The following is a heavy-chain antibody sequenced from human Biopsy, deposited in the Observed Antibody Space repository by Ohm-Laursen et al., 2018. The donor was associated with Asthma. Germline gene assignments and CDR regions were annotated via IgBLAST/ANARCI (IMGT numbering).Heavy chain of an antibody. CDR2: IYYIGST. CDR3: ARRGGVRRYFDY. J-gene: IGHJ4*02. Sequence: TLSLTCTVSGGSISSGAYYWSWVRQPPGKGLEWIGYIYYIGSTYYNPSLKSRLALSLDTSKNQFSLKLGSVTAADTPVYFCARRGGVRRYFDYWGQGTLVTVSS. D-gene: IGHD3-16*01. V-gene: IGHV4-30-4*01. CDR1: GGSISSGAYY.